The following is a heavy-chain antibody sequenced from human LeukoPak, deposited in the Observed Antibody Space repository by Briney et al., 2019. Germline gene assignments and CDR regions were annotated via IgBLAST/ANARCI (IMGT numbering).Heavy chain of an antibody. V-gene: IGHV1-69*05. J-gene: IGHJ4*02. Sequence: SVKVSCKASGGTFSSYAISWVRQAPGQGLEWMGRIIPIFGTANYAQKFQGRVTITTDESTSTAYMELSSLRSEDTAVYYCAVHSLGTDQTNYFDYWGQGTLVTVSS. CDR1: GGTFSSYA. D-gene: IGHD3-16*01. CDR2: IIPIFGTA. CDR3: AVHSLGTDQTNYFDY.